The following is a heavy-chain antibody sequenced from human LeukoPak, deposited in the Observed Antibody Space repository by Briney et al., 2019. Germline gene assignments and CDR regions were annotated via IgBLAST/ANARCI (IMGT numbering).Heavy chain of an antibody. D-gene: IGHD6-13*01. CDR2: ININNGET. V-gene: IGHV1-18*01. CDR3: ARTIAAPFTHYFDY. J-gene: IGHJ4*02. Sequence: GASVKVSCTASGYTFASHGITWVRQAPGQGVEGMGWININNGETNYAQNVRARVTMTTETSTNTAYMELWSLRSDDTAIYYCARTIAAPFTHYFDYWGQGTLVTVAS. CDR1: GYTFASHG.